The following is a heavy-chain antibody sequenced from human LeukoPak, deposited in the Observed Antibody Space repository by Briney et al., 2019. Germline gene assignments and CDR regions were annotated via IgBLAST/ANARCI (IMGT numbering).Heavy chain of an antibody. CDR3: ARRLLNYDYAWGSYSSGPFDY. Sequence: SETLSLTCTVSGDSISSTNYYWGWIRQPPGKGLEWIGRIYYSGSTYYNPSLESRVTISVDTSKNQFSLKLSSVTAADTAVYYCARRLLNYDYAWGSYSSGPFDYWGQGTLVTVSS. J-gene: IGHJ4*02. V-gene: IGHV4-39*01. CDR1: GDSISSTNYY. D-gene: IGHD3-16*01. CDR2: IYYSGST.